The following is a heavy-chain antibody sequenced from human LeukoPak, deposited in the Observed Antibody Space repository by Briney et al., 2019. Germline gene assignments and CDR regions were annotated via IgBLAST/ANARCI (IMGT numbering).Heavy chain of an antibody. CDR1: GFSLRSYA. J-gene: IGHJ4*02. V-gene: IGHV3-23*01. Sequence: GGSLRLSCAASGFSLRSYAMSWVRQAPGEGLEGVSTVSGGGGATYYADSVKGRFTISRDNSKSTVYLQQNSLRADDTAVDYCAKDPPLLCYTSGWSSNSCDHWDQGTLVTVSS. D-gene: IGHD6-19*01. CDR3: AKDPPLLCYTSGWSSNSCDH. CDR2: VSGGGGAT.